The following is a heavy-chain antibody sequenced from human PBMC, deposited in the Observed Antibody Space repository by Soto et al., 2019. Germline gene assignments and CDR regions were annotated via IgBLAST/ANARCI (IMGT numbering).Heavy chain of an antibody. D-gene: IGHD6-19*01. CDR2: IYYSGST. Sequence: SETLSLTCTVSGGSISSYYWSWIRQPPGKGPEWIGYIYYSGSTNYNPSLKSRVTISVDTSKNQFSLKLSSVTAADTAVYYCARGGWKLFDYWGQGTLVTVSS. V-gene: IGHV4-59*01. CDR3: ARGGWKLFDY. CDR1: GGSISSYY. J-gene: IGHJ4*02.